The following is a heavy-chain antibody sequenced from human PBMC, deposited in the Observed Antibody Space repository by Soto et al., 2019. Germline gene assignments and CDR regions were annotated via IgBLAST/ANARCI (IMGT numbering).Heavy chain of an antibody. Sequence: GGSLRLSCAASGFTFSDYTMNWVRQAPGKGLEWVSSISSGSSYIYYADSVKGRFVSSRDNAKNSLFLHMNSLRAEDTAVYYCAREKYCSSTSCQNDAFDIWGQGTMVTVSS. J-gene: IGHJ3*02. D-gene: IGHD2-2*01. CDR2: ISSGSSYI. V-gene: IGHV3-21*01. CDR3: AREKYCSSTSCQNDAFDI. CDR1: GFTFSDYT.